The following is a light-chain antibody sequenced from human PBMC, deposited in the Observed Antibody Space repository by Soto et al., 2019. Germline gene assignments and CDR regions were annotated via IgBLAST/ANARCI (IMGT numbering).Light chain of an antibody. CDR2: HDN. V-gene: IGLV1-51*01. CDR1: SSNIGNNY. J-gene: IGLJ2*01. Sequence: QSVLTQPPSVSAAPGQKVSISCSGSSSNIGNNYVSWYQQFPGKAPKLLIYHDNQRPSGISDRISGSKSGTSATLGITGLRTGDEADYYCATWDSSLSAEAFGGGTQLTVL. CDR3: ATWDSSLSAEA.